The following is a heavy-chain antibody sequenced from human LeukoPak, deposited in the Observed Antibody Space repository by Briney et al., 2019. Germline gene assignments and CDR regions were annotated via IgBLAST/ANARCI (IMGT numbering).Heavy chain of an antibody. Sequence: SETLSLTCTVSGGSITSSSYYWGWIRQPPGKGLEWIGSIYHSGSTYYNPSLKSRVTISVDTSKNHFSLKLSSVTAADTAVYYCARDGKRTFMITSGGARPYYFDYWGQGTLVTVSS. V-gene: IGHV4-39*07. J-gene: IGHJ4*02. D-gene: IGHD3-16*01. CDR2: IYHSGST. CDR1: GGSITSSSYY. CDR3: ARDGKRTFMITSGGARPYYFDY.